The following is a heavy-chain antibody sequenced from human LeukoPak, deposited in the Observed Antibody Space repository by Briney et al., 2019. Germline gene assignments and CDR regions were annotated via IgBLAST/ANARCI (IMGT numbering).Heavy chain of an antibody. Sequence: SETLSLTCTVSGGSISSSSYYWGWIRQPPGKGLEWIGSIYYSGSTYYNPSLKSRVTISVDTSKNQFSLKLSSVTAADTAVYYCARETTVEPQMVRGVIITMPDYWGQGTLVTVSS. CDR1: GGSISSSSYY. V-gene: IGHV4-39*07. D-gene: IGHD3-10*01. CDR2: IYYSGST. J-gene: IGHJ4*02. CDR3: ARETTVEPQMVRGVIITMPDY.